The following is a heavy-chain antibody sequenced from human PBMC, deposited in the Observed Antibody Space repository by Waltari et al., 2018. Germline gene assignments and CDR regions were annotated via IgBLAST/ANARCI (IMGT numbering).Heavy chain of an antibody. CDR2: VYYSGST. V-gene: IGHV4-39*01. Sequence: QLQLQESGPGLLKPSGTLSLTCTVSDDSISRGYSYWGWLRQSPGKGPEWIGSVYYSGSTSYNTSLKRRVTISVDTSKKQFSLKLSSVTAADTAVYYCARSLHIFRAAAGMFDYWGQGTLVTVSS. CDR1: DDSISRGYSY. J-gene: IGHJ4*02. CDR3: ARSLHIFRAAAGMFDY. D-gene: IGHD6-13*01.